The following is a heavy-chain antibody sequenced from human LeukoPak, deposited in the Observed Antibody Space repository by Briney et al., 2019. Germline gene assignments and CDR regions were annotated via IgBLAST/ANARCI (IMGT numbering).Heavy chain of an antibody. V-gene: IGHV1-69*04. CDR2: INPFLGIA. CDR3: ARDIVVVVAATEDAFDI. CDR1: GGTFSSYA. J-gene: IGHJ3*02. D-gene: IGHD2-15*01. Sequence: GSSEKVSYKASGGTFSSYAISWVRQAPGQGLEWMGRINPFLGIANYAQKFQGRVTITADKSTSKAYMELSSLRSEDTAVYYCARDIVVVVAATEDAFDIWGQGTMVTVSS.